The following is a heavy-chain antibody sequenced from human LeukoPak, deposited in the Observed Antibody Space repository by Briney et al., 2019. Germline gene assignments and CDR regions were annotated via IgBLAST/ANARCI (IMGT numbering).Heavy chain of an antibody. J-gene: IGHJ4*02. V-gene: IGHV4-30-2*01. CDR3: ARGGGFYGTGTTHFDY. CDR2: IFHNGNT. CDR1: GGSLSRGSYS. D-gene: IGHD4-17*01. Sequence: PSETLSLTCAVSGGSLSRGSYSWSWIRQPPGKGLEWIGYIFHNGNTHYNPSLKSRVTLSIDKSENQFSLKLSSVTAADTALYFCARGGGFYGTGTTHFDYWGQGTLVIVSS.